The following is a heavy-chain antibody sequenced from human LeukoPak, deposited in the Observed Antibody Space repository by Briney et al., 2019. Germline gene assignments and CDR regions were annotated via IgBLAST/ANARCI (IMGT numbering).Heavy chain of an antibody. D-gene: IGHD2/OR15-2a*01. CDR1: GFTFSSYG. V-gene: IGHV3-33*01. J-gene: IGHJ4*02. CDR3: ARSNSHYFDY. CDR2: IWYGGSNK. Sequence: PGRSLRLSCAASGFTFSSYGMHWVRQAPGKGLEWVAVIWYGGSNKYYADSVKGRFTISIDNSKNTLYLQMNSLRAEDTAVYYCARSNSHYFDYWGQGTLVTVSS.